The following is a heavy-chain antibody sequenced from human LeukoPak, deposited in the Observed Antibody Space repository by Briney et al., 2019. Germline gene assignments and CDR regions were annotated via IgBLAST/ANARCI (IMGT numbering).Heavy chain of an antibody. D-gene: IGHD5-24*01. CDR1: GGSIRSYY. CDR3: ARHRSKWLQSSFDY. J-gene: IGHJ4*02. Sequence: SETLSLTCTVSGGSIRSYYWSWIRQPAGKGLEWIGRIYGSGTITYNPSLKSRVTISVDTSKNQFSLKLSSVTAADTAVFYCARHRSKWLQSSFDYWGQGTLVTVSS. CDR2: IYGSGTI. V-gene: IGHV4-4*07.